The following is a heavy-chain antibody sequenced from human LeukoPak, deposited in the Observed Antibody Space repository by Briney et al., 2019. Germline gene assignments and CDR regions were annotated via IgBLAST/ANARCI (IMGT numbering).Heavy chain of an antibody. V-gene: IGHV4-4*02. CDR3: ACLTTADAFDI. CDR2: INHSGTT. CDR1: SASITSSNY. J-gene: IGHJ3*02. Sequence: SGTLSLTCAVSSASITSSNYWSWVRQPPGKGLEWIGEINHSGTTNYNPSLRSRVTISVDKSKNQFSLKLSSVTAADTAVYYCACLTTADAFDIWGQGTMVTVSS. D-gene: IGHD3-22*01.